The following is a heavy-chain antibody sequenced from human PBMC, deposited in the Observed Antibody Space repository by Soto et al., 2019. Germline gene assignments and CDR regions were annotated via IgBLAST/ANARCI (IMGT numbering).Heavy chain of an antibody. D-gene: IGHD6-19*01. V-gene: IGHV3-30-3*01. Sequence: GGSLRLSCAASGFTFSSYAMHWVRQAPGKGLEWVAVIPYDGSNKYYADSVKGRFTISRDNSKNTLYLQMNSLKAEDTAVYYCARSPAEQWPNDYYYYGMDVWGQGTTVTVS. CDR2: IPYDGSNK. J-gene: IGHJ6*02. CDR1: GFTFSSYA. CDR3: ARSPAEQWPNDYYYYGMDV.